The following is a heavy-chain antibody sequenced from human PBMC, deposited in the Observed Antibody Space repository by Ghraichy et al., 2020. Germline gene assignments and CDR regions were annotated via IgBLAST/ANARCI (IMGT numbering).Heavy chain of an antibody. CDR1: GFTFTSSA. CDR2: IVVGSGNT. Sequence: SVKVSCKASGFTFTSSAVQWVRQARGQRLEWIGWIVVGSGNTNYAQKFQERVTITRDMSTSTAYMELSSLRSEDTAVYYCAADVLTTPYWYFDLWGRGTLVTVSS. CDR3: AADVLTTPYWYFDL. D-gene: IGHD4-17*01. V-gene: IGHV1-58*01. J-gene: IGHJ2*01.